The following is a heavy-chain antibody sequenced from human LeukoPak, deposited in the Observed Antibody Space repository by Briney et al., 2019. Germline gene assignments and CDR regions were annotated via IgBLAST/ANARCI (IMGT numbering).Heavy chain of an antibody. CDR1: GFTFTGYD. J-gene: IGHJ4*02. V-gene: IGHV1-8*01. CDR2: MNPNNGNT. Sequence: ASVKVSCKASGFTFTGYDINWVRQASGQGLEWMGWMNPNNGNTGYAQKFQGRVTITRDTSASTAYMELSSLRSEDTAVYYCARPGIAVAGFDYWGQGTLVTVSS. CDR3: ARPGIAVAGFDY. D-gene: IGHD6-19*01.